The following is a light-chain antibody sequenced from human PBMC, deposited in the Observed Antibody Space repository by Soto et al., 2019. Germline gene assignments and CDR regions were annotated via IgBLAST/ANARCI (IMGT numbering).Light chain of an antibody. CDR3: QQHNSYPRT. Sequence: DIQMTQSPSTLSASVGDRVTITCRASQSISTWLAWYQQKPGKAPKLLIYTASILERGVPSRFSGSGSGTAFTLTISSLQPDDFATYYCQQHNSYPRTFGQGTKVEIK. CDR1: QSISTW. J-gene: IGKJ1*01. V-gene: IGKV1-5*03. CDR2: TAS.